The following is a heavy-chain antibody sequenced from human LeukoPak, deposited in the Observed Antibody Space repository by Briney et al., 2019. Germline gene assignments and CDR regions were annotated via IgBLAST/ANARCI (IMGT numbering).Heavy chain of an antibody. V-gene: IGHV4-4*07. CDR1: GGSISNFF. CDR3: ARQYYDIFTGYPYYFDY. CDR2: IYSSGTS. J-gene: IGHJ4*02. Sequence: SETLSLTCAVSGGSISNFFWSWVRQPAGKGLECIGRIYSSGTSSYNPSLKSRVTMSVDTSKNQFSLKLSSVTATDTAVYFCARQYYDIFTGYPYYFDYWGQGTLVTVSS. D-gene: IGHD3-9*01.